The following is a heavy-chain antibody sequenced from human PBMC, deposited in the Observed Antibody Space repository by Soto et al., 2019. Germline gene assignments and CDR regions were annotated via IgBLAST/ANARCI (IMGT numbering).Heavy chain of an antibody. J-gene: IGHJ4*02. Sequence: QVQLVQSGAEVKKPGSSVKVSCKASGGTFSSYTISWVRQAPGQGLEWMGRIIPILGIANYAQKFQGRVTSTADKSTSTAYMELRSLRSEDTAVYYCARMYSSGSDYWGQGTLVTVSS. V-gene: IGHV1-69*02. CDR3: ARMYSSGSDY. CDR2: IIPILGIA. CDR1: GGTFSSYT. D-gene: IGHD6-19*01.